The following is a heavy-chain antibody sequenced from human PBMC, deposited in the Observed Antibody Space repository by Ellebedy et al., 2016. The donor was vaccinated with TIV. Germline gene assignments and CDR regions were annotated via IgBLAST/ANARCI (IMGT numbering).Heavy chain of an antibody. J-gene: IGHJ4*02. CDR1: GASVSSNSAT. D-gene: IGHD5-24*01. Sequence: MPSETLSLTCAISGASVSSNSATWNWSRQSQSRGLEWLGRTYSRSKWYNENAVPVTSRITINPDTSKNQFSLKLNSVTPEDTAVYYCARHVARESYNRWGQGTLVTVSS. CDR3: ARHVARESYNR. V-gene: IGHV6-1*01. CDR2: TYSRSKWYN.